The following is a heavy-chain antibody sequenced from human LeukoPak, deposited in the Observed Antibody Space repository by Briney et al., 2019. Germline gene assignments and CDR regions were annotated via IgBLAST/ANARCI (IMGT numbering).Heavy chain of an antibody. CDR2: LSMKGAYT. V-gene: IGHV3-23*01. J-gene: IGHJ4*02. CDR1: GFTFSSYT. CDR3: WKGSGYSALDRDVFQN. Sequence: GGSLRLSCAASGFTFSSYTMTWVRQTAERGLEWVSVLSMKGAYTNYADSLKGRFTISRDNSKNTLYLETDSLKVEDTALYYCWKGSGYSALDRDVFQNWGQGTLDTVSS. D-gene: IGHD5-12*01.